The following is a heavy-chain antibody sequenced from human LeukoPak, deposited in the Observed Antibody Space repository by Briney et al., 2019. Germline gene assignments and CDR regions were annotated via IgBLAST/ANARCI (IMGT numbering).Heavy chain of an antibody. D-gene: IGHD2-2*01. J-gene: IGHJ6*03. CDR3: ARIVVPTLNYYYYYYMDV. Sequence: ASVKVSCKASGYTFTSYGISWVRQAPGQGLEWMGWISAYNGNTNYAQKLQGRVTTTTDTSTSTAYMELRSLRSDDTAVYYCARIVVPTLNYYYYYYMDVWGKGTTVTVSS. V-gene: IGHV1-18*01. CDR1: GYTFTSYG. CDR2: ISAYNGNT.